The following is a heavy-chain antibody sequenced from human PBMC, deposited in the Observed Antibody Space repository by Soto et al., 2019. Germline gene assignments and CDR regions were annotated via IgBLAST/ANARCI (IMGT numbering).Heavy chain of an antibody. CDR1: GYTFSNSG. J-gene: IGHJ4*02. CDR2: INPDNGNT. V-gene: IGHV1-8*02. D-gene: IGHD3-22*01. CDR3: ARGGYDSSGGY. Sequence: ASVKVSCKASGYTFSNSGISWVRQAPGQGLEWLGWINPDNGNTNYAQQFQGRVTLTTNTSISTAYMELSSLRSEDTAVYYCARGGYDSSGGYWGQGTLVTV.